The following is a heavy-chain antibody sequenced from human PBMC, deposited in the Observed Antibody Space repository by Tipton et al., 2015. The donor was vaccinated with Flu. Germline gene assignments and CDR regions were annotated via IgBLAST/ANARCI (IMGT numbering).Heavy chain of an antibody. J-gene: IGHJ4*02. D-gene: IGHD3-3*01. CDR1: GDTLTKFA. V-gene: IGHV1-69*01. CDR3: ARDKIDFWSGYLVY. Sequence: VQLVQSGAEVKKPGSSVQVSCTASGDTLTKFAITWVRQAPGQGLEWVGGIIPVLGTVTYAQRLQGRVTLTADESATTAYMELRSLRSEDTAVYYCARDKIDFWSGYLVYWGQGTLITVSS. CDR2: IIPVLGTV.